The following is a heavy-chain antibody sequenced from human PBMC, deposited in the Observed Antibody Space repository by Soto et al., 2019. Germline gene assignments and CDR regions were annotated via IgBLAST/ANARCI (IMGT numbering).Heavy chain of an antibody. Sequence: QVQLVQSGAEAKKPGASVKVSCKASGYSFTSHYMHWVRQAPGQGLEWMGIINASGGSTTYAQKLQGRVTMTRDTSTSTVYLELSSLRSEDTAVYFCVRGNKGTAMVFDYWGQGTLVTVSS. CDR2: INASGGST. J-gene: IGHJ4*02. CDR1: GYSFTSHY. V-gene: IGHV1-46*04. CDR3: VRGNKGTAMVFDY. D-gene: IGHD5-18*01.